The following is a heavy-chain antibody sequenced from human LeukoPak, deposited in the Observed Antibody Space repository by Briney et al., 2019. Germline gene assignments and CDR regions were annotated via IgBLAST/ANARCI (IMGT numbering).Heavy chain of an antibody. J-gene: IGHJ5*02. V-gene: IGHV4-31*03. CDR1: GGSVSSGSYY. D-gene: IGHD3-16*01. Sequence: PSETLSLTCTVSGGSVSSGSYYWSWIRQPPGKGLEWIGTMYYSGSTYYNPSLKSRVTILVDTSKNQFSLKLSSVTAADTAVYYCARVSYVVWWFDPWGQGTLVTVSS. CDR2: MYYSGST. CDR3: ARVSYVVWWFDP.